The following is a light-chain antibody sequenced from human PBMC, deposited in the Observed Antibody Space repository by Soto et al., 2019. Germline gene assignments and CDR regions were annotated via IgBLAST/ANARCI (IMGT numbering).Light chain of an antibody. J-gene: IGKJ1*01. CDR3: QQYTNWPPET. V-gene: IGKV3-15*01. CDR2: GAS. CDR1: QSVSSN. Sequence: DIVLTQSPPTLSVSPGERATLSCRASQSVSSNLAWYQHKPGQAPRLLIYGASTRATGIPARFSGSGSGTEFTLTISSLQSEDSAVYYCQQYTNWPPETFGQGTKVEIK.